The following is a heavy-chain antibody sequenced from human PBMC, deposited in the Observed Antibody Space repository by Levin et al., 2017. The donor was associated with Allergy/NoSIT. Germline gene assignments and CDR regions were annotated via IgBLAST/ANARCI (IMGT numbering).Heavy chain of an antibody. Sequence: SGPTLVKPTQTLTLTCTFSGFSLSATKMGVGWFRQSPGKALEWLALIYWDDEKRYSPTLNNRPTITKDTSRNQVVLTMTNMDPVDTATYYCARRRWEYYGRSGYPLFDPWGQGTLVTVSS. CDR3: ARRRWEYYGRSGYPLFDP. J-gene: IGHJ5*02. CDR1: GFSLSATKMG. CDR2: IYWDDEK. V-gene: IGHV2-5*02. D-gene: IGHD3-22*01.